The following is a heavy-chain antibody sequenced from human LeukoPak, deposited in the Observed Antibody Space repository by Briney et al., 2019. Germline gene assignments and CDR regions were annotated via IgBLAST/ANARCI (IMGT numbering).Heavy chain of an antibody. V-gene: IGHV3-23*01. CDR1: GFTFSNCA. CDR2: INLSGSST. D-gene: IGHD6-6*01. CDR3: AKKYAIIATRQYFDY. Sequence: PGGSLRLSCAASGFTFSNCAMSWVRQAPGKGLEWVSGINLSGSSTYYADSVKGRFTISRDNSKNTLYLQMNSLRAEDTAVYYCAKKYAIIATRQYFDYWGQGTLVTVSS. J-gene: IGHJ4*02.